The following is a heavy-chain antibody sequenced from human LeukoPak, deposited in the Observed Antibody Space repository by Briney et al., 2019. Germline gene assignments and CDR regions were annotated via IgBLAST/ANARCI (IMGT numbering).Heavy chain of an antibody. J-gene: IGHJ6*02. D-gene: IGHD3-10*01. CDR3: ATKPYSITMVRGVPPGDYYGMDV. CDR2: FDPEDGET. CDR1: GYTLTELS. V-gene: IGHV1-24*01. Sequence: ASVKVSCKVSGYTLTELSMHWVRQAPGKGPEWMGGFDPEDGETIYAQKFQGRVTMTEDTSTDTAYMELSSLRSEDTAVYYCATKPYSITMVRGVPPGDYYGMDVWGQGTTVTVSS.